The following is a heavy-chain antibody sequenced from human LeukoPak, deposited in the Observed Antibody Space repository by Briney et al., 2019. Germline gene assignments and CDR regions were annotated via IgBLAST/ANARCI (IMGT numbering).Heavy chain of an antibody. V-gene: IGHV3-30*18. CDR1: GFTFSSYG. Sequence: GRSLRLPCAASGFTFSSYGMHWVRQAPGKGLEWVAVISYDGSNKNFGDSVKGRFTISRDNSKNTVYLQMNSLRAEDTAVYYCAKDAPDSGYDWGLSYWGQGTLVTVSS. CDR2: ISYDGSNK. J-gene: IGHJ4*02. D-gene: IGHD5-12*01. CDR3: AKDAPDSGYDWGLSY.